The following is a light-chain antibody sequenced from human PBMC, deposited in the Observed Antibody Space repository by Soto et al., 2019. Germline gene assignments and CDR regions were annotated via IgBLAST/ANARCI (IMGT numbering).Light chain of an antibody. CDR1: SSDVGGYNY. V-gene: IGLV2-11*01. Sequence: QSVLTQPRSVSGSPGQSVTISCTGTSSDVGGYNYVSWYQQHPGKAPKLLIYDVTKRPSGVPDRFSGSKSGSTASLTISGLQAEDEADYYCCSYAGDYTLNYGFGTGTKV. CDR3: CSYAGDYTLNYG. CDR2: DVT. J-gene: IGLJ1*01.